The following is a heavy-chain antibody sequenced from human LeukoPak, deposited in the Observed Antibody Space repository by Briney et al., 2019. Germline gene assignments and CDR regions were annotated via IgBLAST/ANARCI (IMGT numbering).Heavy chain of an antibody. J-gene: IGHJ4*02. CDR1: GGSISSYY. V-gene: IGHV4-59*01. Sequence: KASETLSLTCTVSGGSISSYYWSWIRQPPGKGLEWIGYIYYSGSTNYNPSLKSRVTISVDTSKNQFSLKLSSVTAADTAVYYCARDREDEGAFDYWGQGTLVTVSS. CDR2: IYYSGST. D-gene: IGHD1-26*01. CDR3: ARDREDEGAFDY.